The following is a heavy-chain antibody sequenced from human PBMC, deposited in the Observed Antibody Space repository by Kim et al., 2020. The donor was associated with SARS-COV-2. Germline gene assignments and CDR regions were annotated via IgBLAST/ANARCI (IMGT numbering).Heavy chain of an antibody. J-gene: IGHJ4*02. V-gene: IGHV1-58*02. D-gene: IGHD2-8*01. CDR3: AAVGMVAEGVDY. CDR1: GFTFTSSA. CDR2: IVVGSGNT. Sequence: SVKVSCKASGFTFTSSAMQWVRQARGQRLEWIGWIVVGSGNTNYAQKFQERVTITRDMSTSTAYMELSSLRSEDTAVYYCAAVGMVAEGVDYWGQGTLVNVSS.